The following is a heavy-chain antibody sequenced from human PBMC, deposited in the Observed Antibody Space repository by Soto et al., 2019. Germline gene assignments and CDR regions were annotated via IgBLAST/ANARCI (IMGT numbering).Heavy chain of an antibody. V-gene: IGHV4-39*01. CDR2: IYYSGST. D-gene: IGHD6-6*01. Sequence: LSLTCTVSGGSISSSSYYWGWIRQPPGKGLEWIGSIYYSGSTYYNPSLKSRVTISVDTSKNQFSLKLSSVTAADTAVYYCARLRPEYSSSKAHNWFDPWGQGTLVTVSS. J-gene: IGHJ5*02. CDR1: GGSISSSSYY. CDR3: ARLRPEYSSSKAHNWFDP.